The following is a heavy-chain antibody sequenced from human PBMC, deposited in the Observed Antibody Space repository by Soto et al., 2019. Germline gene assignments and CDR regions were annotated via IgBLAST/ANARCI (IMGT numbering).Heavy chain of an antibody. CDR1: GYTFTSYG. Sequence: ASVKASCKASGYTFTSYGISWVRQAPGQGFEWMGWISAYNGNTNYAQKLQGRVTMTTDTSTSTAYMELRSLRSDDTAVYYCARALELSLLFHYYGMDVWGQGTTVTVSS. CDR3: ARALELSLLFHYYGMDV. CDR2: ISAYNGNT. D-gene: IGHD3-16*02. J-gene: IGHJ6*02. V-gene: IGHV1-18*04.